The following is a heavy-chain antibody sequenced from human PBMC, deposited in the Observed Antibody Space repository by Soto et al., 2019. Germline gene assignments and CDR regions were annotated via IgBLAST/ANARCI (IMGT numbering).Heavy chain of an antibody. Sequence: QLQLQESGPGLVKPSETLSLTCTVSGGSISSSSYYWDWIRQPPGKGLEWIGSIYYSGSTYYNPSLKSRVTISVDTSKNQFSLKLSSVNAADTAVYYCARLPRYDILTGYSRRDYWGQGTLVTVSS. CDR1: GGSISSSSYY. CDR3: ARLPRYDILTGYSRRDY. J-gene: IGHJ4*02. D-gene: IGHD3-9*01. CDR2: IYYSGST. V-gene: IGHV4-39*01.